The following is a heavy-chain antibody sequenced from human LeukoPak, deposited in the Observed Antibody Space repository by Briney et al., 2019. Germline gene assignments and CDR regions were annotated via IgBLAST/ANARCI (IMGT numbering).Heavy chain of an antibody. CDR2: IYPGDSET. V-gene: IGHV5-51*01. Sequence: GESLKISCKDSGYSFTSYWIGWVRQMPGKGLEWMGIIYPGDSETRYSPSFQGQVTISADKSISTAYLQWSSLKASDTAMYYCARQEYCSGGSCYTWFDPWGQGTLVTVSS. D-gene: IGHD2-15*01. CDR1: GYSFTSYW. J-gene: IGHJ5*02. CDR3: ARQEYCSGGSCYTWFDP.